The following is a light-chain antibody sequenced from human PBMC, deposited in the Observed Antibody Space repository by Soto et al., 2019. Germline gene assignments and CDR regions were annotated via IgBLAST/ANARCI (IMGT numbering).Light chain of an antibody. CDR1: QSIGSDS. CDR2: DTS. J-gene: IGKJ1*01. Sequence: EIVLTQSPGTLSLSPGQRATLSCRASQSIGSDSLAWYQQKPGQAPRLLIYDTSTRATGIPDRFGGSGSGTDFTLTISRLEPEDFAVYSCQQSGSSLWTLGQGTKVEIK. V-gene: IGKV3-20*01. CDR3: QQSGSSLWT.